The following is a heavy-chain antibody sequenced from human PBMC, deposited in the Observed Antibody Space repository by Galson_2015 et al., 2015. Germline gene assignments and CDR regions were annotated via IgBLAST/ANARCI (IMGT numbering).Heavy chain of an antibody. CDR1: GFSFDDYA. CDR2: ITWNSGST. D-gene: IGHD4-11*01. Sequence: LRLSCAASGFSFDDYAMHWVRQAPGKGLEWVSGITWNSGSTDYADSVRGRFTISRDNAKNSLYLHMNSLRAEDTAVYYCARGGGNDYKFNAFEMWGQWTTAIVSS. J-gene: IGHJ3*02. V-gene: IGHV3-9*01. CDR3: ARGGGNDYKFNAFEM.